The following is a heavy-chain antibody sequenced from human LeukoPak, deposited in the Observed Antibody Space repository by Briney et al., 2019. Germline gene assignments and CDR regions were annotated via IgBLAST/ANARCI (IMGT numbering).Heavy chain of an antibody. D-gene: IGHD6-19*01. CDR3: AKGLGWYVGYFDY. CDR1: GFTFSSYG. V-gene: IGHV3-30*18. J-gene: IGHJ4*02. CDR2: ISYDGSNK. Sequence: GGSLRLSCAASGFTFSSYGMHWVRQAPGKGLGWVAVISYDGSNKYYADSVKGRFTISRDNSKNTLYLQMNSLRAEDTAVYYCAKGLGWYVGYFDYWGQGTLVTVSS.